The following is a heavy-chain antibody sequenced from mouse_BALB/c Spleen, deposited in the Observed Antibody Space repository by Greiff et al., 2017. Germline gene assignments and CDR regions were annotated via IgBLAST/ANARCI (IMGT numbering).Heavy chain of an antibody. CDR1: GFTFSSFG. CDR3: ARLNWDEGYLDY. CDR2: ISSGSSTI. J-gene: IGHJ2*01. D-gene: IGHD4-1*01. Sequence: EVQLVESGGGLVQPGGSRKLSCAASGFTFSSFGMHWVRQAPEKGLEWVAYISSGSSTIYYADTVKGRFTISRDKPKNTLFLQMTSLRSEDTAMFYCARLNWDEGYLDYWGQGTTLTVSS. V-gene: IGHV5-17*02.